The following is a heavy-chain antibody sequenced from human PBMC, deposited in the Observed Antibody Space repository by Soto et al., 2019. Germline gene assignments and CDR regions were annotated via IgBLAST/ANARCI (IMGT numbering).Heavy chain of an antibody. J-gene: IGHJ6*02. D-gene: IGHD3-10*01. CDR3: ARVLYYGSGSYSPYSMDV. CDR2: VSPPFRTS. CDR1: GVSFNNNG. Sequence: QVQLVQSGAEVKKPGSSVKVSCKTSGVSFNNNGIGWVRQAPGHGLEWMGGVSPPFRTSNYARKFQARISITADASTGTVNMELSSLTSEDTAQYYCARVLYYGSGSYSPYSMDVWGQGTTVTVSS. V-gene: IGHV1-69*01.